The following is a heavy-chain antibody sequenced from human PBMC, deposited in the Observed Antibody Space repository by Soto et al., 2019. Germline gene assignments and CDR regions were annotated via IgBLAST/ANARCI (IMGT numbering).Heavy chain of an antibody. CDR1: GFTFSSYW. CDR2: IKQDGSEK. D-gene: IGHD6-13*01. J-gene: IGHJ6*02. V-gene: IGHV3-7*01. Sequence: PGGSLRLSCAASGFTFSSYWMSWVRQAPGKGLEWVANIKQDGSEKYYVDSVKGRFTISRDNAKNSLYLQMNSLRAEDTAVYYCARDTQLVRPYYYGMDVWGQGTTVTVSS. CDR3: ARDTQLVRPYYYGMDV.